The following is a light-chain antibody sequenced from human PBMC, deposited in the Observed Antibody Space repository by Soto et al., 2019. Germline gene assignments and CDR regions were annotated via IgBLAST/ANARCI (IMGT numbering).Light chain of an antibody. CDR2: SAS. J-gene: IGKJ2*01. CDR1: QNVNSNC. CDR3: QQCGSSPDT. Sequence: EIVLTQFPGTLSLSPGEGATLSCRASQNVNSNCIAWYQQKPGQAPRLLIYSASTRISGIPDRFSGSGSGTDFTLTISRLEPEEFAVYYCQQCGSSPDTFGRGTKLEIK. V-gene: IGKV3-20*01.